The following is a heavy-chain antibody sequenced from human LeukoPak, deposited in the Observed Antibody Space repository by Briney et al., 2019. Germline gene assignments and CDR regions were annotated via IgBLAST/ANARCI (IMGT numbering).Heavy chain of an antibody. Sequence: PSETLSLTCTVSGGSISSSSYYWGWIRQPPGKGLEWIGSIYHSGSTYYNPSLKSRVTISVDTSKNQFSLKLSSVTAADTAVYYCARLRLTTGEVFDYWGQGTLVTVSS. CDR2: IYHSGST. J-gene: IGHJ4*02. V-gene: IGHV4-39*01. CDR3: ARLRLTTGEVFDY. D-gene: IGHD7-27*01. CDR1: GGSISSSSYY.